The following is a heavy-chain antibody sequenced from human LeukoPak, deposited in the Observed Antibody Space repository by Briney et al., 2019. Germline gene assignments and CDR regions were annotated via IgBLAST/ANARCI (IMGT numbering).Heavy chain of an antibody. V-gene: IGHV1-18*01. CDR2: VSAYNGNT. J-gene: IGHJ4*02. CDR1: GYTFAIYG. CDR3: ARDPIPYGVPLNIFDY. Sequence: GASVKVSCKASGYTFAIYGTSWARQAPGQGHDWVGWVSAYNGNTNYAKKRQGRVTITTETSTSTAYMELRRLRSEHTAAYYFARDPIPYGVPLNIFDYWGQGTLVTVSS. D-gene: IGHD2-2*02.